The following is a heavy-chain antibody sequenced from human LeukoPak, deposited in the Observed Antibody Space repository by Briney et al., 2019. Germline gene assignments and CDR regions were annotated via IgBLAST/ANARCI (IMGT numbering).Heavy chain of an antibody. CDR1: GFTFSSYA. CDR3: AKTDSGSSPYDYYYGMDV. Sequence: GGSLRLSCAASGFTFSSYAMSWVRQAPGKGLEWVSAISGSGGSTYYADSVKGRFTISRDNSKNTLYLQMNSLRAEDTAVYYCAKTDSGSSPYDYYYGMDVWGQGTTVTVSS. D-gene: IGHD1-26*01. J-gene: IGHJ6*02. CDR2: ISGSGGST. V-gene: IGHV3-23*01.